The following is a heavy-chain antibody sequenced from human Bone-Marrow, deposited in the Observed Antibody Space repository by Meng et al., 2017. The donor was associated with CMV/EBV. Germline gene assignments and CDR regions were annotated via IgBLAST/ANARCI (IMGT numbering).Heavy chain of an antibody. CDR3: ARGENWNSRPLDY. CDR1: GGSFSGYY. CDR2: INHSGST. J-gene: IGHJ4*02. D-gene: IGHD1-7*01. V-gene: IGHV4-34*01. Sequence: SETLSLTCAVYGGSFSGYYWSWIRQPPGKGLEWIGEINHSGSTNYNPSLKSRVTISVDTSKNQISLKLSSVTAADTAVYYCARGENWNSRPLDYWGQGTLVTVSS.